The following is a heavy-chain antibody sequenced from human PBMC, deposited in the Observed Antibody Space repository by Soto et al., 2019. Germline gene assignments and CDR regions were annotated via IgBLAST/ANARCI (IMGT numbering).Heavy chain of an antibody. D-gene: IGHD1-7*01. Sequence: QITLKESGPTLVKPTQTLTLTCTFSGFSLSTSGVGVGWIRQPPGKALEWLALIYLDDDKRYSPSLKSRLTITMDTSKNQVVLTMTNMDPVYTATYYCALSELREWNVAWFDPWDQGTLVTVSS. CDR2: IYLDDDK. CDR3: ALSELREWNVAWFDP. J-gene: IGHJ5*02. V-gene: IGHV2-5*02. CDR1: GFSLSTSGVG.